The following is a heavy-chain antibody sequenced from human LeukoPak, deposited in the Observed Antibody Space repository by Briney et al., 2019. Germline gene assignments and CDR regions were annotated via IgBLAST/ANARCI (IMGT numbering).Heavy chain of an antibody. CDR3: AKDQVRWLQSPDY. V-gene: IGHV3-7*01. CDR2: IKQDGSNK. Sequence: PGGSLRLSCAASGFTFSNYWMSWVRQAPGKGLEWVANIKQDGSNKYYADSVKGRFTISRDNSKNTLYLQMNSLRAEDTAVYYCAKDQVRWLQSPDYWGQGTLVTVSS. J-gene: IGHJ4*02. CDR1: GFTFSNYW. D-gene: IGHD5-24*01.